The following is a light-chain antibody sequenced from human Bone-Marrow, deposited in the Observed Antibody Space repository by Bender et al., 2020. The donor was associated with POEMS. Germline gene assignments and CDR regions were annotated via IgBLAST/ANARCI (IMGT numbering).Light chain of an antibody. V-gene: IGLV3-1*01. J-gene: IGLJ3*02. CDR3: QPWHNTAVV. Sequence: SYEVTQPPSVSVSPGQTASITCSGDDLGNKYVSWYQLKPGQSPVLVIYQDNQRPSGIPARFSGSNSGNTANLTISGTQDMEEADYYCQPWHNTAVVFGGGTKLTVL. CDR2: QDN. CDR1: DLGNKY.